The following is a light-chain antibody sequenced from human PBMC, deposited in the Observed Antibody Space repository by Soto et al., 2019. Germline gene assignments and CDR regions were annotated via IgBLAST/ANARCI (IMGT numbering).Light chain of an antibody. CDR2: AAS. V-gene: IGKV1-39*01. J-gene: IGKJ1*01. Sequence: IQMTQSPSSLSASVGDRFTITCRASPSITTYVPWSQQKPGKAPNLPIYAASNLQSGAPSRFSGSGSGTDLTLTINSLQPEDFATYYCQQGYSTPCTFGQGTKVDI. CDR1: PSITTY. CDR3: QQGYSTPCT.